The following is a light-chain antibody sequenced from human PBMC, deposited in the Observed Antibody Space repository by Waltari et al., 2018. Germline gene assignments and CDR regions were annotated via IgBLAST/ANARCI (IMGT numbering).Light chain of an antibody. V-gene: IGKV1-5*03. Sequence: DIQMTQSPSTLSASVGDRVTITCRASQSISSWLAWYQQKPGKAPKLRIYKASSLESGVPSRFSGSGSGTECTLTISSLQPDDFATYYCQQYNSYSPWTFGQGTKVEIK. CDR2: KAS. J-gene: IGKJ1*01. CDR1: QSISSW. CDR3: QQYNSYSPWT.